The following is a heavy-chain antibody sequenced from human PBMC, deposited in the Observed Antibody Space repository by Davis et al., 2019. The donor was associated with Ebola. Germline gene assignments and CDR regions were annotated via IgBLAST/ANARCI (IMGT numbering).Heavy chain of an antibody. CDR1: GGSFSVSY. CDR2: IYYSGST. D-gene: IGHD4-17*01. CDR3: ASITVTTDHYYGLDV. V-gene: IGHV4-34*01. J-gene: IGHJ6*02. Sequence: SETLSLTCAVYGGSFSVSYWSWIRQPPGKGLEWIGSIYYSGSTYYNPSLKSRVTISVDTSKNQFSLKLSSVTAADTAVYYCASITVTTDHYYGLDVWGQGTTVTVSS.